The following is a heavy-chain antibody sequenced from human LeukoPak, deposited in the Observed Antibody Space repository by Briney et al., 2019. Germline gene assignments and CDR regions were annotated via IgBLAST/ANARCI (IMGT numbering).Heavy chain of an antibody. CDR1: GFXFSAYW. D-gene: IGHD1-26*01. CDR2: INSDGSTT. V-gene: IGHV3-74*01. Sequence: PGGSLRLSCAASGFXFSAYWIHWVRQVPGKGLVWVSHINSDGSTTTYADSVKGRFTISRDNAKNTLFLQMKSLRAEDTAVYYCARSSYFDYWGQGTLVAVSS. J-gene: IGHJ4*02. CDR3: ARSSYFDY.